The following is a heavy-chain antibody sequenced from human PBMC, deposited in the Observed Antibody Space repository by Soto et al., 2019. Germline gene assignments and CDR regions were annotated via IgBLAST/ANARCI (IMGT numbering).Heavy chain of an antibody. CDR1: GCAFSSYE. Sequence: GGSLRLSCAASGCAFSSYEMDWVRQAPGTGLEWIGYMRAGGTRHYADSAEGRFSLSRDNARTSLYVAMNSLRAEDTAASYSAIEASVSESPYDAFDVWGQGTMVTVSS. CDR2: MRAGGTR. J-gene: IGHJ3*01. CDR3: AIEASVSESPYDAFDV. D-gene: IGHD3-3*01. V-gene: IGHV3-48*03.